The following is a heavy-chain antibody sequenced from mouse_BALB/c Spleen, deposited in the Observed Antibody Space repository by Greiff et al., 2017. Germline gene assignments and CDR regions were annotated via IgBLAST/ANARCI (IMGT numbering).Heavy chain of an antibody. Sequence: EVKLMESGGGLVQPKGSLKLSCAASGFTFNTYAMNWVRQAPGKGLEWVARIRSKSNNYATYYADSVKDRFTISRDDSQSMLYLQMNNLKTEDTAMYYCLRGNAWFAYWGQGTLVTVSA. CDR2: IRSKSNNYAT. V-gene: IGHV10-1*02. CDR1: GFTFNTYA. J-gene: IGHJ3*01. CDR3: LRGNAWFAY.